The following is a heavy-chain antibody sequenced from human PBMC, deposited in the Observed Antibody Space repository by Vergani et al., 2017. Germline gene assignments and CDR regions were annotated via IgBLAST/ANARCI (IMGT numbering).Heavy chain of an antibody. CDR3: ARDLRYGDFDY. CDR1: GFTFSSYS. D-gene: IGHD4-17*01. V-gene: IGHV3-21*01. CDR2: ISWNSGSI. Sequence: EVQLVESGGGLVKPGGSLRLSCAASGFTFSSYSMNWVRQAPGKGLEWVSGISWNSGSIGYADSVKGRFTISRDNAKNSLYLQMNSLRAEDTAVYYCARDLRYGDFDYWGQGTLVTVSS. J-gene: IGHJ4*02.